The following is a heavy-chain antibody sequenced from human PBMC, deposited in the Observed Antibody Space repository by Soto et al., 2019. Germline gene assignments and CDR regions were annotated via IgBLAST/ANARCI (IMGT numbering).Heavy chain of an antibody. CDR3: ARGGTPIDY. Sequence: SETLSLTCAVSGASISSSNWWTWVRQPPGKGLEWIGEIYHRGSTNFNPSLKSRVTMSIDTSKNQFSLNLSSVTAADTAVYYCARGGTPIDYWGQGTPVT. D-gene: IGHD3-16*01. V-gene: IGHV4-4*02. CDR1: GASISSSNW. J-gene: IGHJ4*02. CDR2: IYHRGST.